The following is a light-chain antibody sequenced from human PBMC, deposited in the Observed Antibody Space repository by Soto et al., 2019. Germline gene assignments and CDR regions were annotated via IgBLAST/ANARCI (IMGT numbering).Light chain of an antibody. CDR2: AAS. J-gene: IGKJ1*01. CDR3: LQHKSYQWT. V-gene: IGKV1-17*03. Sequence: DIQMTQSPSARSASVGDRVIITCRSSQPISNYLALFQQKPGQAPKRLIYAASTLQSGVPSRFSGSGSGTEFSLTIDTLEPEDFATYFSLQHKSYQWTFGQGTKVDIK. CDR1: QPISNY.